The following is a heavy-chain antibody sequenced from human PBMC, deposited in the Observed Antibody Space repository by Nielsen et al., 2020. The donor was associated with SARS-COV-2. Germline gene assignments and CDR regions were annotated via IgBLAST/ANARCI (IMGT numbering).Heavy chain of an antibody. CDR3: AKGGVPTTRSHYSYYYMDG. D-gene: IGHD1-7*01. Sequence: GGSLRLSCSASGFTFSSTWMDWVRQAPGQGLVWVSRINPSGSGTAYADSVKGRFAVSRDNAENTVVLQIHSLRVEDTAVYYCAKGGVPTTRSHYSYYYMDGWGKGTTVAVSS. CDR1: GFTFSSTW. V-gene: IGHV3-74*01. CDR2: INPSGSGT. J-gene: IGHJ6*03.